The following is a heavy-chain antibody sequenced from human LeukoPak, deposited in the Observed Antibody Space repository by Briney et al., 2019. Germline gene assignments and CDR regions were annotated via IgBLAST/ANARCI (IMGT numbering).Heavy chain of an antibody. V-gene: IGHV4-61*01. J-gene: IGHJ6*03. CDR3: ARIRGWEGSRSYYYYYMDV. CDR1: GYSISSRYY. CDR2: IYYSGST. D-gene: IGHD1-26*01. Sequence: SETLSLTCTVSGYSISSRYYWSWIRQPPGKGLEWIGYIYYSGSTSYNPSLKSRVTISLDTSKNQFSLKLTSVTAADTAMYYCARIRGWEGSRSYYYYYMDVWGKGTTVTVSS.